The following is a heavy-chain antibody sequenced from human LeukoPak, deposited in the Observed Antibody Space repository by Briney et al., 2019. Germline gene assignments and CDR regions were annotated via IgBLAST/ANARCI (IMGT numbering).Heavy chain of an antibody. Sequence: GASVKVSCKASGGTFSSYAISWVRQAPGQGLEWMGRIIPILGIANYAQKFQGRVTITADKSTSTAYMELSSLRSEDTAVYYCMRDFPYYFETSGSRISWGQGTLVTVSS. CDR1: GGTFSSYA. J-gene: IGHJ1*01. V-gene: IGHV1-69*04. CDR2: IIPILGIA. CDR3: MRDFPYYFETSGSRIS. D-gene: IGHD3-22*01.